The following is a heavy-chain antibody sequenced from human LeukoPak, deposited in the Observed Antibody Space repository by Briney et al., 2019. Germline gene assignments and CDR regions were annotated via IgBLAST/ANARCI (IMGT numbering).Heavy chain of an antibody. CDR2: IYYSGST. D-gene: IGHD3-16*02. V-gene: IGHV4-59*11. J-gene: IGHJ5*02. CDR3: ASGYVYVWGSYRS. CDR1: GGFISSHY. Sequence: SETLSLTCTVSGGFISSHYWSWIRQPPGKGLEWIGYIYYSGSTNYNPSLKSRVTISVDTSKNQFSLKLRSVTAADTAVYYCASGYVYVWGSYRSWGQGTLVTVSS.